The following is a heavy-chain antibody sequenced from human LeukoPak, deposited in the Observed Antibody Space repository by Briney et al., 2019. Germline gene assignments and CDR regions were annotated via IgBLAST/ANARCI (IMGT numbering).Heavy chain of an antibody. CDR3: ARGGYTQWAFDI. Sequence: ASVKVSCKASGYTFTGYYIPWVRQAPGQGLESMGWINPNSGGTDYAQKFQGRVTMTRDTSISTAYMELSRLRSDDTAVYYCARGGYTQWAFDIWGQGTMVTVSS. CDR2: INPNSGGT. CDR1: GYTFTGYY. V-gene: IGHV1-2*02. J-gene: IGHJ3*02. D-gene: IGHD3-16*02.